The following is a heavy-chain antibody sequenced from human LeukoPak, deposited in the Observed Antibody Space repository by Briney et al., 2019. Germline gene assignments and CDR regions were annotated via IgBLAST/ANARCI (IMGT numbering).Heavy chain of an antibody. CDR2: VDHTGST. Sequence: SETLSLTCTVSDDSITMYYWTWIRQPPGKGLEWIGYVDHTGSTKFNPSLNGRVSISRDTSNNFFSLRLRSVTAADTAVYYCARWLPHDYWGQGTLVTVSS. CDR3: ARWLPHDY. J-gene: IGHJ4*02. V-gene: IGHV4-59*01. CDR1: DDSITMYY. D-gene: IGHD5-12*01.